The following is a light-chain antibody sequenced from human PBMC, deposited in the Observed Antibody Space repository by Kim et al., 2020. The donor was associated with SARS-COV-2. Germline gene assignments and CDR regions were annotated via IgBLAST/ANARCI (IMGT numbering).Light chain of an antibody. J-gene: IGKJ4*01. Sequence: TPKGKVTITWRASQSIRSSLHWYQPKPDQSPKLLIEYASPSFPGVPSRFSGSGSGTDFTLTINSLEAEDAATYYCHQTTSFPLTFGGGTKLEI. CDR1: QSIRSS. CDR2: YAS. V-gene: IGKV6-21*01. CDR3: HQTTSFPLT.